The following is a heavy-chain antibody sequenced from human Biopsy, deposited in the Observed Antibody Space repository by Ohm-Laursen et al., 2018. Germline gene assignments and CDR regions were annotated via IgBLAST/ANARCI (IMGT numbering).Heavy chain of an antibody. V-gene: IGHV3-30*03. Sequence: SSLRLSCTASGFTFTSYAMHWVRQAPGKGLEWVAVISYDDSGEYYADSLQGRFIISRDNPKNTVDLQMNSLRAEDTAVYFCARDGKRWDYSTYFSWHFDLWGRGTLVTVSP. J-gene: IGHJ2*01. CDR2: ISYDDSGE. CDR1: GFTFTSYA. CDR3: ARDGKRWDYSTYFSWHFDL. D-gene: IGHD4-11*01.